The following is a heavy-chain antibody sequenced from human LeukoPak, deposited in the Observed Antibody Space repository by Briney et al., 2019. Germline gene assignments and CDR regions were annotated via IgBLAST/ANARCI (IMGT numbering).Heavy chain of an antibody. Sequence: GGSLRLSCAASGFTFSSYCMHWVRQAPGKGLVWVSRINTDGSSTTYADSVKGRFTISRDNAKNTLYLQMNSLRTDDTAVYYCARGTISSCCCGGRGTLAAVS. CDR2: INTDGSST. J-gene: IGHJ4*02. D-gene: IGHD6-13*01. CDR1: GFTFSSYC. V-gene: IGHV3-74*01. CDR3: ARGTISSCCC.